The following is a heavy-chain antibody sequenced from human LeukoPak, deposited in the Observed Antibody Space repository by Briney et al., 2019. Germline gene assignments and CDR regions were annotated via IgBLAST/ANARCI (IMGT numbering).Heavy chain of an antibody. CDR1: GFTFSSYA. CDR3: ARVLPPHSQYYYDSSGYPPNWFDP. CDR2: ISYDGSNK. V-gene: IGHV3-30-3*01. J-gene: IGHJ5*02. D-gene: IGHD3-22*01. Sequence: GGSLRLSCAASGFTFSSYAMHWVRQAPGKGLEWVAVISYDGSNKYYADSVKGRFTISRDNTKNTLYLEMNSLRAENTTVYYCARVLPPHSQYYYDSSGYPPNWFDPWGQGTLVTVSS.